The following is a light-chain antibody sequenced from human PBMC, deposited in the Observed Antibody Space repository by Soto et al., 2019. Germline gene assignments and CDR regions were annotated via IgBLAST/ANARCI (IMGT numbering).Light chain of an antibody. CDR1: QSITSF. V-gene: IGKV1-39*01. CDR2: GAS. Sequence: DIQMTQSPSSLSASVGDRVTITCRASQSITSFLSWYQHKPGKAPKLLFYGASSLHRGVPSRFSGSGSGTYFTLNISSLQPGDFATYYCLQTYRTPFTFGPGTTVDFK. J-gene: IGKJ3*01. CDR3: LQTYRTPFT.